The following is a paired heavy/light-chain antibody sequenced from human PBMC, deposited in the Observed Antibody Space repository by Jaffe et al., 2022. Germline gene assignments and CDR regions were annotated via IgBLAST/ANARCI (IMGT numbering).Heavy chain of an antibody. Sequence: QVQLQESGPGLVKPSQTLSLTCTVSGGSISSGSYYWSWIRQPAGKGLEWIGRIYTSGSTNYNPSLKSRVTISVDTSKNQFSLKLSSVTAADTAVYYCARWGPSRGRDGYNSRSSWFDPWGQGTLVTVSS. D-gene: IGHD5-12*01. J-gene: IGHJ5*02. CDR3: ARWGPSRGRDGYNSRSSWFDP. CDR1: GGSISSGSYY. V-gene: IGHV4-61*02. CDR2: IYTSGST.
Light chain of an antibody. CDR2: KDS. J-gene: IGLJ2*01. CDR3: QSADSSGTYFVV. Sequence: SYELTQPPSVSVSPGQTARITCSGDALPKQYAYWYQQKPGQAPVLVIYKDSERPSGIPERFSGSSSGTTVTLTISGVQAEDEADYYCQSADSSGTYFVVFGGGTKLTVL. V-gene: IGLV3-25*03. CDR1: ALPKQY.